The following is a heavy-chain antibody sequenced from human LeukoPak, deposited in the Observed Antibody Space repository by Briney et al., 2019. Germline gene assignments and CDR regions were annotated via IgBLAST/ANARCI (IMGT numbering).Heavy chain of an antibody. CDR3: ARGATEHPYYYYYYMDV. CDR1: GGSFSGYY. V-gene: IGHV4-34*01. CDR2: INHSGST. D-gene: IGHD2-15*01. J-gene: IGHJ6*03. Sequence: SETLSLTCAVYGGSFSGYYWSWIRQPPGKGLEWIGEINHSGSTNYNPSLKSRVTISVDTSKNQFSLKLSSVTAADTAVYYCARGATEHPYYYYYYMDVWGKGTTVTVSS.